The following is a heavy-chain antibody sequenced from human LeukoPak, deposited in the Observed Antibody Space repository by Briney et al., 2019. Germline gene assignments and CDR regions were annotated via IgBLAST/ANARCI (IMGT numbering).Heavy chain of an antibody. Sequence: GGSLRLSCAASGFTFSSYCMSWVRQAPGKGLEWVANINKDESEKYYVDSVKGRFTISRDNAKNSLYLQMNSLRAEDTAVYYCARCRTTVTAMPGYWGRGTLVTVSS. D-gene: IGHD4-17*01. CDR2: INKDESEK. CDR1: GFTFSSYC. J-gene: IGHJ4*02. V-gene: IGHV3-7*03. CDR3: ARCRTTVTAMPGY.